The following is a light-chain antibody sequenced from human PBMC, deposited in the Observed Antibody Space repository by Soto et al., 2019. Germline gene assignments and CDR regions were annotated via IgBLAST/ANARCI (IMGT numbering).Light chain of an antibody. CDR1: QSVLSSSNNKNS. CDR3: QPYYSNPFT. Sequence: DIVMTQSPDSLAVSPGARATINCKSSQSVLSSSNNKNSLAWYQQKPGQPPKLLIYWASTRESGVPDRFSGSGSGTDFTLTISSLQAEDVAVYYCQPYYSNPFTFGPGTKVDIK. V-gene: IGKV4-1*01. J-gene: IGKJ3*01. CDR2: WAS.